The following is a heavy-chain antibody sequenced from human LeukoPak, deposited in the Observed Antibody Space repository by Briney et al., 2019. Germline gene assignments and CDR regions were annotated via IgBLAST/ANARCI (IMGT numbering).Heavy chain of an antibody. D-gene: IGHD3-10*01. CDR1: GFTFSSYA. CDR3: AKDGYGSGTNFDY. Sequence: GGSLRLSCAASGFTFSSYAMSWVRQAPGKGLEWVSAISGSGGSTYYADSVKGRFTISRDNSKNTLYLRMNSLRAEDTAVYYCAKDGYGSGTNFDYWGQGTLVTVSS. V-gene: IGHV3-23*01. J-gene: IGHJ4*02. CDR2: ISGSGGST.